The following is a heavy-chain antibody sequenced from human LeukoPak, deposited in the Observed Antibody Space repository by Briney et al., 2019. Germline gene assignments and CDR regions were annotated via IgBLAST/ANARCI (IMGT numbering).Heavy chain of an antibody. V-gene: IGHV4-61*02. CDR3: ARAGLDSYGYGHLFDY. Sequence: PSETLSLTCTVSGGSISSNSYYWSWIRQPAGEGLEWIGRISSSGSTNHNPSLKSRVTMSVDTSKSQFSLKLSSVTAADTAVYYCARAGLDSYGYGHLFDYWGQETLVTVSS. J-gene: IGHJ4*02. CDR1: GGSISSNSYY. D-gene: IGHD5-18*01. CDR2: ISSSGST.